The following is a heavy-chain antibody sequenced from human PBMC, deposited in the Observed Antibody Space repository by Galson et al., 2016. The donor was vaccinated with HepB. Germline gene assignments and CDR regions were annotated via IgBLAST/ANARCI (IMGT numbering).Heavy chain of an antibody. CDR2: IYGGGST. CDR3: ARPLPNVGYGMDV. Sequence: SLRLSCAASGFTVRTNYMSWVRPAPGKGLEWVSVIYGGGSTTYADSVKGRFTISRHNSKNKLYLQMNSLRTEDTAVYYCARPLPNVGYGMDVWGQGTTVTVSS. J-gene: IGHJ6*02. D-gene: IGHD2-15*01. CDR1: GFTVRTNY. V-gene: IGHV3-53*04.